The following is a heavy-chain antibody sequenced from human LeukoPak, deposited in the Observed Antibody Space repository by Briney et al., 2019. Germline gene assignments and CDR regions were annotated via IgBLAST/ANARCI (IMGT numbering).Heavy chain of an antibody. CDR1: GYTFTSYA. CDR2: INAGNGNT. V-gene: IGHV1-3*01. D-gene: IGHD3-22*01. Sequence: ASVKVSCKASGYTFTSYAMHWVRQAPGQRLEWMGWINAGNGNTKYSQKFQGRVTITRDTSASTAYMELSSLRSEDTAVYYCAREARYYYDSSGYFHYFDYWGQGTLVTVSS. CDR3: AREARYYYDSSGYFHYFDY. J-gene: IGHJ4*02.